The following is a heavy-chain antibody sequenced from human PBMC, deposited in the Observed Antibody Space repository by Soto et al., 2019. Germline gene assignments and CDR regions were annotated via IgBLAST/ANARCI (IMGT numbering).Heavy chain of an antibody. CDR2: IYSGGTT. D-gene: IGHD1-26*01. J-gene: IGHJ4*02. Sequence: EVQLVESGGGLIQPGGSLRLSCAVSGFTVRANYMSWVRQAPGKGLEWDSVIYSGGTTYYADSVKGRFIISSDSSKNSLYLQVNILRAKDTAVYYCHSYGYWGQGTLVTVSS. CDR1: GFTVRANY. CDR3: HSYGY. V-gene: IGHV3-53*01.